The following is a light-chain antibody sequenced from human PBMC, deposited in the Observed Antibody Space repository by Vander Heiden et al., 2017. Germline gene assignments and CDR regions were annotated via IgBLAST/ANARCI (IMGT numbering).Light chain of an antibody. CDR1: QSISSY. Sequence: IQMTQSPSSLSASVADRVTITCRASQSISSYLNWYQQKPGKAPKLLIYAASSLQSGVPSRFSGSGSGTDFTLTISSLQPEDFAMYYCQQSYSTPRTFGQGTKLEIK. CDR3: QQSYSTPRT. J-gene: IGKJ2*01. V-gene: IGKV1-39*01. CDR2: AAS.